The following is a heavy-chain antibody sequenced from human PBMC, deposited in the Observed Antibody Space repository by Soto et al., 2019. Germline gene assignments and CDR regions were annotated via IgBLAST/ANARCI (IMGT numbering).Heavy chain of an antibody. CDR2: IIPYYDTL. Sequence: QAQVVQSGAEVRKPGSSVKLSCKASEGTFNSYAIAWVRQAPGQGLEWMGGIIPYYDTLNYAQKFQDRVTITAGDSTNTGYMELSSLRSDDTAVYFCASGASRWYPYFFDSWAQGTLVTVSS. CDR3: ASGASRWYPYFFDS. V-gene: IGHV1-69*01. CDR1: EGTFNSYA. J-gene: IGHJ4*02. D-gene: IGHD6-13*01.